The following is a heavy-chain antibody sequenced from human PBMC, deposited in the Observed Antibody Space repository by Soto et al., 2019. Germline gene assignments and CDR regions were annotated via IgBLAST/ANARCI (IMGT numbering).Heavy chain of an antibody. Sequence: QITLRESGPAMVKPTETLTLTCTFSGFSLTTDGVGVGWIRQSPGKAVEWLALIYWDNDKRYNYSLKNRLPITKDGPNNRVALTVDNMDPGDRGTYYCAHRRIYVMDWSWGDFDYWGQGTLVTVS. D-gene: IGHD3-9*01. CDR2: IYWDNDK. CDR3: AHRRIYVMDWSWGDFDY. J-gene: IGHJ4*02. CDR1: GFSLTTDGVG. V-gene: IGHV2-5*02.